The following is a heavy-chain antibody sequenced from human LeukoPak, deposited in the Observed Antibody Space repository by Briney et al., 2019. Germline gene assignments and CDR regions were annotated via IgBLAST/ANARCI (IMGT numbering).Heavy chain of an antibody. V-gene: IGHV5-10-1*01. D-gene: IGHD2-2*01. Sequence: GESLQISCKGSGYSFTSYWISWVRQMPGKGLEWMGRIDPSDSYTNYSPSFQGHATISADKSISTAYLQWSSLKASDTAMYYCARQGEVGYCSSTSCPLRYWGQGTLVTVSS. CDR2: IDPSDSYT. CDR3: ARQGEVGYCSSTSCPLRY. CDR1: GYSFTSYW. J-gene: IGHJ4*02.